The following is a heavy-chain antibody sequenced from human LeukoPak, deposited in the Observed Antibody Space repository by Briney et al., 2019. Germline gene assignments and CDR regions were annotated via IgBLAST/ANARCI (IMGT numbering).Heavy chain of an antibody. CDR3: ARVVYGGKDWYFDY. CDR2: IYSGGST. CDR1: GFTVSSNY. Sequence: PGGSLRLSCAASGFTVSSNYMSWVRQAPGKGLEWVSVIYSGGSTYYADPVKGRFTISRDNSKNTLYLQMNSLGAEDTAVYYCARVVYGGKDWYFDYWGQGTLVTVSS. J-gene: IGHJ4*02. V-gene: IGHV3-53*01. D-gene: IGHD4-23*01.